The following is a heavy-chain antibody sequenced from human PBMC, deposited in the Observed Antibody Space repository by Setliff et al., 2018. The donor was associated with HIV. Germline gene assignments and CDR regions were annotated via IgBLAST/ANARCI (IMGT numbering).Heavy chain of an antibody. J-gene: IGHJ2*01. D-gene: IGHD3-10*01. CDR3: ARDDHYYDSGSLYSDWYFDL. CDR1: GYTLSELS. Sequence: ASVKVSCKVSGYTLSELSTHWVRQPPGKGLEWMGGFDPEHGEVIYAQKFQDRVTITADESTYTADMELSSLRSEDTAVYYCARDDHYYDSGSLYSDWYFDLWGRGTLVTVSS. V-gene: IGHV1-24*01. CDR2: FDPEHGEV.